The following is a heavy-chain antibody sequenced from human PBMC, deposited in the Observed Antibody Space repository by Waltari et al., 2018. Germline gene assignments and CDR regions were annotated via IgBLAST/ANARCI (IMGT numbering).Heavy chain of an antibody. V-gene: IGHV3-7*01. Sequence: EVQLVESGGGLVQPGGSLRLSCAASGFTFGSYWMSWVRQAPGKGRGWVANIQEDGSEKNYVDSVKGRFTISRDNAKNSLYLQMNSLRAEDTAVYFCARDNSSSWYFFDYWGQGTVVTVSS. CDR3: ARDNSSSWYFFDY. J-gene: IGHJ4*02. CDR2: IQEDGSEK. CDR1: GFTFGSYW. D-gene: IGHD6-13*01.